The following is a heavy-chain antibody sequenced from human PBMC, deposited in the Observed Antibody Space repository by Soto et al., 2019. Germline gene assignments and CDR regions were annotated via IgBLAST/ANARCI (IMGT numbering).Heavy chain of an antibody. CDR2: ISSTTNYI. CDR1: GFTFTRYS. J-gene: IGHJ4*02. V-gene: IGHV3-21*01. Sequence: GGSLRLSCAASGFTFTRYSMNWVRQAPGKGLEWVSSISSTTNYIYYADSVKGRFTVSRDNAKNSVYLEMSSLSAEYTALYYCARESEDLTSNFDYWGQGTLVTVSS. CDR3: ARESEDLTSNFDY.